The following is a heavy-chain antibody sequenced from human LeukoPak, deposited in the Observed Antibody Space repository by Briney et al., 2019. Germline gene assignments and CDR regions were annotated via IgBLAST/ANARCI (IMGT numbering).Heavy chain of an antibody. CDR2: VFYSGVT. CDR3: TRDAHRNNWYFDI. Sequence: PSETLSLTCKVSGDSMTSHSWTWIRQSPGKSLEWIGHVFYSGVTDYNPSLKSRVTISIDTSKLQFSLRLTSVTVADTAVYYCTRDAHRNNWYFDIWGRGTLVTVSS. V-gene: IGHV4-59*11. CDR1: GDSMTSHS. J-gene: IGHJ2*01.